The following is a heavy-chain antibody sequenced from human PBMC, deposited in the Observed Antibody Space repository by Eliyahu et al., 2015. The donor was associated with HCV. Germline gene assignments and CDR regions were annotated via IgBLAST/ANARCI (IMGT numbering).Heavy chain of an antibody. CDR2: IYTSGST. J-gene: IGHJ5*02. CDR3: ARDVVCSSQYGCWYNWFDP. CDR1: GGSISSYY. D-gene: IGHD6-13*01. V-gene: IGHV4-4*07. Sequence: QVQLQESGPGLVKPSETLSLTCTVSGGSISSYYWSWIRQPAGKGLEWIGRIYTSGSTNYNPSLKSRVTMSVDTSKNQFSLKLSSVTAADTAVYYCARDVVCSSQYGCWYNWFDPWGQGTLVTVSS.